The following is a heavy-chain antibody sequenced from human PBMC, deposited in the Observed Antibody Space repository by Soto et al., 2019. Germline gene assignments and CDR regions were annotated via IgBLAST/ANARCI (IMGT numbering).Heavy chain of an antibody. CDR1: GFTFSSYG. V-gene: IGHV3-30*18. CDR2: ISYDGSNK. Sequence: QVQLVESGGGVVQPGRSLRLSCAASGFTFSSYGMHWVRQAPGKGLEWVAVISYDGSNKYYADSVKGRFTISRDNSENTLYLQMNSLRAEDTAVYYCAKDLVLMVYAMSYWGQGTLVTVSS. J-gene: IGHJ4*02. D-gene: IGHD2-8*01. CDR3: AKDLVLMVYAMSY.